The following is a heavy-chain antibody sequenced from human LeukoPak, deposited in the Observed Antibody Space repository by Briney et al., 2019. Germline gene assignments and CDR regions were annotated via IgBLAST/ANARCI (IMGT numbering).Heavy chain of an antibody. Sequence: GGSLRLSCAASGFPVSSDHMSWVRQAPGKGLEWVSVIYAGGSTYYADSVKGRFTISRDNFKNTVFLQMNSLRAEDTAVYYCARVWELSFDYWGQGTLVTVSS. CDR1: GFPVSSDH. CDR3: ARVWELSFDY. J-gene: IGHJ4*02. CDR2: IYAGGST. V-gene: IGHV3-53*01. D-gene: IGHD1-26*01.